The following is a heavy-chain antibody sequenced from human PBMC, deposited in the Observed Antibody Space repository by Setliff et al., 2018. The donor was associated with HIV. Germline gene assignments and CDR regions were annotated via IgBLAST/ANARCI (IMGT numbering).Heavy chain of an antibody. J-gene: IGHJ6*03. CDR3: ARGRNYGSPYFYYMDV. D-gene: IGHD3-10*01. CDR2: INHGGST. Sequence: PSETLSLPCAVYGGSFSGYYWTWIRQPPGKGLEWIGEINHGGSTNNNPSLKSRATMSVDTSKNQFSLRLSSVTAADTAVYYCARGRNYGSPYFYYMDVWANGTTVT. CDR1: GGSFSGYY. V-gene: IGHV4-34*04.